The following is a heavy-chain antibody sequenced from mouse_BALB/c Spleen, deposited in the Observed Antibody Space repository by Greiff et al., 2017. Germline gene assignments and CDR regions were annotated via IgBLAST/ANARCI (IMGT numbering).Heavy chain of an antibody. CDR1: GYTFTDYA. Sequence: VQLQQSGAELVRPGVSVKISCKGSGYTFTDYAMHWVKQSHAKSLEWIGVISTYYGDASYNQKFKGKATMTVDKSSSTAYMQLKSLTSEDSAVYYCARGGYGSSSWFAYWGQGTLVTVSA. CDR3: ARGGYGSSSWFAY. D-gene: IGHD1-1*01. V-gene: IGHV1S137*01. CDR2: ISTYYGDA. J-gene: IGHJ3*01.